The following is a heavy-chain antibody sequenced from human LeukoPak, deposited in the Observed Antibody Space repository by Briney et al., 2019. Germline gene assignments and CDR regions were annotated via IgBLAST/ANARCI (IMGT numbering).Heavy chain of an antibody. D-gene: IGHD4-17*01. V-gene: IGHV3-21*01. CDR3: ARDRYGDSSFDL. J-gene: IGHJ4*02. CDR1: GFTFSDYA. Sequence: PGGSLRLSCAASGFTFSDYAMNWVRQAPGKGLEWVSSISSSGTYIYYADSVKGRFTISRDNAKNSLYLQVNSLRAEDTAVYFCARDRYGDSSFDLWGQGTLVTVSS. CDR2: ISSSGTYI.